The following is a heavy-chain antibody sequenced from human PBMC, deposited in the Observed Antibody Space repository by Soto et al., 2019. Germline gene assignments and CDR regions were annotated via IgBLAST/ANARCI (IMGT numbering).Heavy chain of an antibody. CDR3: ARDPRPPDF. J-gene: IGHJ4*02. CDR2: ISAYNGNT. CDR1: GYTFASYA. Sequence: QVQLVQSGAEVKKPGAAVKVSCKASGYTFASYAISLMRQAPGQGLEWMGWISAYNGNTNYAQKLQGRVTMTTYTSTSIDYMALRSLRSADTALYYCARDPRPPDFWGQGTLVNVSS. V-gene: IGHV1-18*01.